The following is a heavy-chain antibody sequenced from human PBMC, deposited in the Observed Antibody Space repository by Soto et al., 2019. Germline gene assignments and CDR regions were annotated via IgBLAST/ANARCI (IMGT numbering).Heavy chain of an antibody. J-gene: IGHJ3*02. CDR2: IIPIFGTA. Sequence: ASVKVSCMASGGTFSSYAISWVRQAPGQGLEWMGGIIPIFGTANYAHKFQCRFTITADESTSTAYMELSSLRSEDTAVYYCARSCLLCAFDIWGQGTMVTVSS. CDR1: GGTFSSYA. CDR3: ARSCLLCAFDI. D-gene: IGHD3-16*01. V-gene: IGHV1-69*13.